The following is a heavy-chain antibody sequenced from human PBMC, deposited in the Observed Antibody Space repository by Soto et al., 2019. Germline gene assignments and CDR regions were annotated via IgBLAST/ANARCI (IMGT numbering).Heavy chain of an antibody. CDR1: GFTFDDYA. Sequence: EVHLVESGGGLVPPGRSLTLSCAASGFTFDDYAMHWVRQRPGKGLEAVSGISWNSGRIEYADSVKGRFTISGDNAKNSLYLQMNSLRAEDTAFYYCARGLGGYDPGRLDSWGQGTLVTVSS. V-gene: IGHV3-9*01. CDR3: ARGLGGYDPGRLDS. CDR2: ISWNSGRI. J-gene: IGHJ4*02. D-gene: IGHD5-12*01.